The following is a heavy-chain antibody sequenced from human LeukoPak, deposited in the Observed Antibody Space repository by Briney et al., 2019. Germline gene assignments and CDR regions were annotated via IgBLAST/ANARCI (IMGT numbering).Heavy chain of an antibody. CDR3: AKARGGTRWYMDV. V-gene: IGHV3-9*03. CDR1: GFTFDDYA. D-gene: IGHD1-1*01. J-gene: IGHJ6*03. CDR2: ISWNSGYI. Sequence: GRSLRLSCAASGFTFDDYAMHWVRPAPRKGLEWVSGISWNSGYIGYADSVKGRFTISRDNANNSLYLQMNSLRAEDMALYYCAKARGGTRWYMDVWGKGTTVTVSS.